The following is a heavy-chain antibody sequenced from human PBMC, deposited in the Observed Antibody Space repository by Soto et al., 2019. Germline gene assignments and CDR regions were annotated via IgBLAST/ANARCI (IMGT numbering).Heavy chain of an antibody. D-gene: IGHD7-27*01. CDR1: GGTFSSYT. Sequence: QVQLVQSGAEVKKPGSSVKVSYKASGGTFSSYTVSWVRQAPGQGLEWMGRIIPLVGIANYAQKFQGRITIAADKSTTTAYMELSSLRSEDTAVYYCARLTEVGNYYGMDVWGQGTTVTVSS. J-gene: IGHJ6*02. CDR2: IIPLVGIA. CDR3: ARLTEVGNYYGMDV. V-gene: IGHV1-69*02.